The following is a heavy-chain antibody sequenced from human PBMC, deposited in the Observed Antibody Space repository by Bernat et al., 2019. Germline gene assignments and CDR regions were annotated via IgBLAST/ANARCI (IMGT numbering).Heavy chain of an antibody. J-gene: IGHJ3*02. CDR2: MKSKTDGGTT. D-gene: IGHD3-3*01. V-gene: IGHV3-15*01. CDR1: GFTFTNAW. CDR3: ATAQSPSYDCSSGYFTDDALHI. Sequence: EVQLVESGGGLVKPGGSLRLSCAASGFTFTNAWMYWVRQAPGKGLEWVGRMKSKTDGGTTDYAAPVKGRFTITRDDSKNTLYLQMNSLKTDDTAVDYCATAQSPSYDCSSGYFTDDALHIWGQGTAVTVSS.